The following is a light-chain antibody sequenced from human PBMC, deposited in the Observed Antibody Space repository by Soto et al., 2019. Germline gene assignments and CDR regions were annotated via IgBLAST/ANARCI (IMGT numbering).Light chain of an antibody. CDR1: SSDVGGYNY. V-gene: IGLV2-8*01. Sequence: QSALTHPPSASGSPGQSVTISCTGTSSDVGGYNYVSWYQQYPGRAPKLMIYEVTKRTSGVPDRFSGSKSVNTASLTVSGLQAEDESDYYCSSYAASNNCYFVFGGGTKGTVL. CDR2: EVT. J-gene: IGLJ3*02. CDR3: SSYAASNNCYFV.